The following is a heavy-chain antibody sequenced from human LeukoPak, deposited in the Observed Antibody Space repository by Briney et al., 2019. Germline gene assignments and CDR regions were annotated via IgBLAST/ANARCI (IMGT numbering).Heavy chain of an antibody. J-gene: IGHJ4*02. CDR1: GYTFTGYY. D-gene: IGHD2-15*01. CDR2: INPNSGGT. Sequence: ASVKVSCKASGYTFTGYYMHWVRQAPGQGLEWMGWINPNSGGTNYAQKFQGRVTMTRDTSISTAYMELSRLRSDDTAVYYCARSKRRGVAATPLDYWGQGTLVTVSS. CDR3: ARSKRRGVAATPLDY. V-gene: IGHV1-2*02.